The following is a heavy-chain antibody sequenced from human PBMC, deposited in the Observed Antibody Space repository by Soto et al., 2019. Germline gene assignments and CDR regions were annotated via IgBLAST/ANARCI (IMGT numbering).Heavy chain of an antibody. CDR2: INAGNSNT. D-gene: IGHD3-22*01. Sequence: ASVKVSCKTSGYTLTIYAMHWVREAPGQRLEWMGWINAGNSNTKYSQKIHNRVTITRDTSASTAYMELSSLRSEETAVYYCALGGSSGPHSSVGYFQHWGQGTLVTV. CDR3: ALGGSSGPHSSVGYFQH. V-gene: IGHV1-3*01. J-gene: IGHJ1*01. CDR1: GYTLTIYA.